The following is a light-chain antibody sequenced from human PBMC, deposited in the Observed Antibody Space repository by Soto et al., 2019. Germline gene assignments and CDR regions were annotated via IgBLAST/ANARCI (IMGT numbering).Light chain of an antibody. V-gene: IGKV4-1*01. J-gene: IGKJ1*01. CDR1: QSFLYTSNNKNY. Sequence: DFLMTQSPDSLAVSLGERATINCKSSQSFLYTSNNKNYLAWYQQKPGQPPKLLIYWASTRESGVPDRFSGSGSGTDFTLTISSLQAEDVAVYYCQQYYSTPRTFGQGTKVDI. CDR2: WAS. CDR3: QQYYSTPRT.